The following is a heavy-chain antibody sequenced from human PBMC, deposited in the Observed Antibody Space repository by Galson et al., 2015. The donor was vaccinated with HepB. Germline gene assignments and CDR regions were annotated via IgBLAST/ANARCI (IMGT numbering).Heavy chain of an antibody. CDR1: GFTFSSYS. D-gene: IGHD1-26*01. CDR3: ARGRSGSYPFDY. Sequence: SLRLSCEASGFTFSSYSMNWVRQAPGKGLEWVSSISSSSSYIYYADSVKGRFTISRDNAKDSLYLQMNSLRAEDTAVYYCARGRSGSYPFDYWGQGTLVTVSS. CDR2: ISSSSSYI. V-gene: IGHV3-21*01. J-gene: IGHJ4*02.